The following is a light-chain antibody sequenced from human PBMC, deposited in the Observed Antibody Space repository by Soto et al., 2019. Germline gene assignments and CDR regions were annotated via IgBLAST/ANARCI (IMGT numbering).Light chain of an antibody. CDR1: RSVSSS. V-gene: IGKV3-15*01. CDR2: GAS. CDR3: KQYKEWPPFT. J-gene: IGKJ5*01. Sequence: EIVMPQSPATLSVSPGDRATLSCRASRSVSSSLAWYQQKPGQAPRLLILGASTRATGIPARFSGSGSGTEFTLSISSLQSEDFAIYYCKQYKEWPPFTFGQGTRLEIK.